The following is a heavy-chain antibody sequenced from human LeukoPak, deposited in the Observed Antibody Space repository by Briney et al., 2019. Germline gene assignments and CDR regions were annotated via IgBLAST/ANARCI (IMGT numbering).Heavy chain of an antibody. CDR3: ARVQWQSRGQGDYYYYGMDV. CDR2: INPSGGST. V-gene: IGHV1-46*01. Sequence: ASVKVSCKASGYTFTSYYMHWVRQAPGQGLEWMGIINPSGGSTSYAQKFQGRVTMTRDTSTSTVYMELSSLRSEDTAVYYCARVQWQSRGQGDYYYYGMDVWGQGTTVTVSS. D-gene: IGHD6-19*01. J-gene: IGHJ6*02. CDR1: GYTFTSYY.